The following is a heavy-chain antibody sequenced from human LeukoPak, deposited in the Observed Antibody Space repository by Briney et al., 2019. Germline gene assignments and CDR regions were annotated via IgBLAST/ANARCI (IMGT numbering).Heavy chain of an antibody. Sequence: GRSLRLSCAASGFTFSSYGMHWVRQAPGKGLEWVATISHDGSDRYYVDSVKGRFTISRDNSKNTLYLQMNSLRAEDTAVYFCTRQSENFSLDYWGQGTLVTVSS. D-gene: IGHD3-3*01. CDR1: GFTFSSYG. CDR3: TRQSENFSLDY. J-gene: IGHJ4*02. V-gene: IGHV3-33*08. CDR2: ISHDGSDR.